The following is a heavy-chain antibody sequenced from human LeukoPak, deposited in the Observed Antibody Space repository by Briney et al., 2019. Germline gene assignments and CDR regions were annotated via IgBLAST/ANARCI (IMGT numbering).Heavy chain of an antibody. CDR3: ARVVKGGYDFWSGPYYFDY. CDR1: GYSFSNYH. D-gene: IGHD3-3*01. V-gene: IGHV1-46*01. J-gene: IGHJ4*02. Sequence: ASVKVSCKASGYSFSNYHMHWVRQAPGQGLEWMGIINSSGGTTTYAQKFQGRVTMTRDTSTYTVYMELSSLRSEDTAVYYCARVVKGGYDFWSGPYYFDYWGQRTLVTVSS. CDR2: INSSGGTT.